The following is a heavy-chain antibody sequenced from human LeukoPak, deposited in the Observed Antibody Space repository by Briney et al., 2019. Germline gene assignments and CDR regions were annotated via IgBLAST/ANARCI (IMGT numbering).Heavy chain of an antibody. CDR1: GFPFSSYA. J-gene: IGHJ4*02. CDR2: ISGSGGST. D-gene: IGHD3-10*01. V-gene: IGHV3-23*01. CDR3: ARKAASGNYPLDY. Sequence: PGGSLRLSCAASGFPFSSYAMSWVRQAPGKGLEWVSAISGSGGSTYYADSVKGRFTISRDNSKNTLYLQMNSLRAEDTAVYYCARKAASGNYPLDYWGQGTLVTVSS.